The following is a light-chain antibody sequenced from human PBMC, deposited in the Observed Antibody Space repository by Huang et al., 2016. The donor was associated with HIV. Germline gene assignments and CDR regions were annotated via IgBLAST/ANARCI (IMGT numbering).Light chain of an antibody. CDR1: QGIGNL. V-gene: IGKV1D-12*01. CDR3: QQTSISPFT. CDR2: VAS. Sequence: DIQMTQSPSSVSASVGDRIIITCRASQGIGNLLDWYPQKRGEAPKLLIYVASSLQGGVPSRFSGRGSGTDFTLTISSLQPEDFATYYCQQTSISPFTFGPGTKVDVK. J-gene: IGKJ3*01.